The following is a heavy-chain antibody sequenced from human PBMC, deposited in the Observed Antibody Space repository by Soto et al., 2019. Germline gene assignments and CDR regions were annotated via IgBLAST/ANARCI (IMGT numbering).Heavy chain of an antibody. CDR3: ARPRSGSYRLDYYGMDV. J-gene: IGHJ6*02. CDR2: IYPGDSDS. V-gene: IGHV5-51*01. CDR1: GDSVASYW. Sequence: PGASLTISCAGSGDSVASYWIAWERQMPGKGLEWMGIIYPGDSDSRYSPSFQGQVTISADKPISTAYLQWNSLKASDTAIYYCARPRSGSYRLDYYGMDVWGQGTTVTVSS. D-gene: IGHD3-10*01.